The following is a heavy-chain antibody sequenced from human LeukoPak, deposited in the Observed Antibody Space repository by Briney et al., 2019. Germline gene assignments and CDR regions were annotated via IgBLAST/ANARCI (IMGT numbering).Heavy chain of an antibody. CDR3: ADVDKDY. CDR2: INHSERT. J-gene: IGHJ4*02. V-gene: IGHV4-34*01. CDR1: GGSFSGYY. Sequence: PSETLSLTCAVYGGSFSGYYWSWIRQPPGKGLEWIGDINHSERTNYNPSLKSRVTISVDTSKNQYSQKLSSVAAADTAVYYCADVDKDYWGQGTLVTVSS. D-gene: IGHD5-12*01.